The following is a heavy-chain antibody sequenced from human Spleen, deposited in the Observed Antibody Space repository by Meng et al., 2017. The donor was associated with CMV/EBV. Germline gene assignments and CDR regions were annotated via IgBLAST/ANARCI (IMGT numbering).Heavy chain of an antibody. D-gene: IGHD1-26*01. CDR3: ARAVGPTIVYALDI. CDR2: IRWNGDTT. V-gene: IGHV3-20*04. CDR1: GFTFDDHG. Sequence: GESLKISCAASGFTFDDHGMSWVRQAPGKGLEWVSGIRWNGDTTAYTDSVKGRFTISRDNAKNSLYLQMNSLRAEDTALYYCARAVGPTIVYALDIWGQGTLVTVSS. J-gene: IGHJ3*02.